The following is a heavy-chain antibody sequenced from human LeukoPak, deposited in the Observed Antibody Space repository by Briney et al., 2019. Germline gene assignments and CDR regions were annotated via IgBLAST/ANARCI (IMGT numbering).Heavy chain of an antibody. CDR2: IYPGDSDT. V-gene: IGHV5-51*01. Sequence: GESLKISCKGSGYSFTSYWIGLVRPMPGKGLGWMGIIYPGDSDTRYSPSFQGQVTISADKSISTAYLQWSSLKASDTAMYYCARAYSGYDLGDDYWGQGTLVTVSS. CDR1: GYSFTSYW. D-gene: IGHD5-12*01. J-gene: IGHJ4*02. CDR3: ARAYSGYDLGDDY.